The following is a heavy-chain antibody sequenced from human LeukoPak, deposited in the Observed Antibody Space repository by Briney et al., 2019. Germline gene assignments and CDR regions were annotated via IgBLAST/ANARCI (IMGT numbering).Heavy chain of an antibody. J-gene: IGHJ4*02. D-gene: IGHD3-22*01. CDR2: IRYDGSNK. CDR3: ARDESSGYSYGY. Sequence: GGSLRLSCAASGFTFSSYGMHWVRQAPGKGLEWVAFIRYDGSNKYYADSVKGRFTISRDNSKNTLYLQMNSLRAEDTAVYYCARDESSGYSYGYWGQGTLVTVSS. V-gene: IGHV3-30*02. CDR1: GFTFSSYG.